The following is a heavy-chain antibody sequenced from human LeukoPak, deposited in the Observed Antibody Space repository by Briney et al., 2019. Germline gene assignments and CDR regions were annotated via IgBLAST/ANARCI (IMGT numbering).Heavy chain of an antibody. CDR2: VNPSGGST. J-gene: IGHJ5*02. V-gene: IGHV1-46*01. CDR1: GSTFTRYY. D-gene: IGHD3-10*01. CDR3: ATSFRAVNWFDP. Sequence: ASVEVSCKASGSTFTRYYMNWVRQAPGLGLEWRGIVNPSGGSTNYAQKFQGRVTMTRDTSTSTIYMEVSSLRSEDTAVYYCATSFRAVNWFDPWGQGTLVTVSS.